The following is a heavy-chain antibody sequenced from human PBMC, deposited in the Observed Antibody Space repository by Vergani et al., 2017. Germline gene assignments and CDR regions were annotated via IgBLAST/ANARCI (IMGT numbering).Heavy chain of an antibody. CDR1: GFTFSSYG. CDR3: ARDFPPHGYSGYDPGV. CDR2: IYSGGST. D-gene: IGHD5-12*01. J-gene: IGHJ4*02. V-gene: IGHV3-NL1*01. Sequence: QVQLVESGGGVVQPGRSLRLSCAASGFTFSSYGMHWVRQAPGKGLEWVSVIYSGGSTYYADSVKVRFTISRHNSKNTLYLQMNSLRAEDTAVYYCARDFPPHGYSGYDPGVWGQGTLVTVSS.